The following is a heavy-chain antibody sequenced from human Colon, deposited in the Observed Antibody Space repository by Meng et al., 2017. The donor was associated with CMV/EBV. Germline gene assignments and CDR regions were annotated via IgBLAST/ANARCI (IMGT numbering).Heavy chain of an antibody. D-gene: IGHD3-3*01. V-gene: IGHV3-23*01. J-gene: IGHJ6*02. CDR1: GFTFNDFD. CDR2: ISGSGVTT. Sequence: GSLEISCSSSGFTFNDFDMTWVRQAPGKGLEWVSSISGSGVTTYYSDSLKGRFTISRDDSKGTVHLQMSSLGAEGTATYYCAKWSGYGNGKDVWGQGPTVTVSS. CDR3: AKWSGYGNGKDV.